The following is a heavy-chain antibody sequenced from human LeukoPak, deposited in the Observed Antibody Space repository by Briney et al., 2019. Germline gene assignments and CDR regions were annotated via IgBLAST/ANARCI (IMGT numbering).Heavy chain of an antibody. Sequence: GGSLRLSCAASGFTFSKFGMHWVRQSPGKGLDWVAVIWSDGNNRYYPDSVKGRFTISRDNSKDTMYLQMNSLRAEDTAVYYCATVLLWFGDPGAFDYWGQGTLVTVSS. CDR2: IWSDGNNR. D-gene: IGHD3-10*01. CDR3: ATVLLWFGDPGAFDY. V-gene: IGHV3-33*01. J-gene: IGHJ4*02. CDR1: GFTFSKFG.